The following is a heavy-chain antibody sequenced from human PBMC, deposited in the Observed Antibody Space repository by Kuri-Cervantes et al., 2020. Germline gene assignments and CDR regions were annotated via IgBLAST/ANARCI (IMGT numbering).Heavy chain of an antibody. V-gene: IGHV3-30*18. CDR1: GFTFSSYG. Sequence: GGSLRLSCAASGFTFSSYGMHWVRQAPGKGLEWVAVISYDGSNKYYADSVKGRFTISRDHAKNSLYLQMNSLRAEDAAVYYCAKLRYFDWLDAFDIWGQGTMVTVSS. D-gene: IGHD3-9*01. J-gene: IGHJ3*02. CDR2: ISYDGSNK. CDR3: AKLRYFDWLDAFDI.